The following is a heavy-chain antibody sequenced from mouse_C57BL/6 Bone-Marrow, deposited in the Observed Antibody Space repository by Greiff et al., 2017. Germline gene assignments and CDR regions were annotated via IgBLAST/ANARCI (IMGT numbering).Heavy chain of an antibody. V-gene: IGHV3-3*01. Sequence: VQLKESGPSLVRPSQTLSLTCTVTGFSINSDCYWIWIRQFPGNKLEYIGYTFYSGITYYNPSLESRTYITRDTSKNQCSLKLSSVTTEDTATYYCSRASGSSPYYCDYWGQGTTLTVSS. CDR2: TFYSGIT. CDR3: SRASGSSPYYCDY. J-gene: IGHJ2*01. CDR1: GFSINSDCY. D-gene: IGHD1-1*01.